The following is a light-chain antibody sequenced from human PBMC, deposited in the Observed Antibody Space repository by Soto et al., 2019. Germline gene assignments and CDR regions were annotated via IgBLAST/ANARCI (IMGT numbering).Light chain of an antibody. V-gene: IGKV4-1*01. CDR3: QQYYSTPRT. J-gene: IGKJ1*01. CDR1: QSVLYSSNNKNY. Sequence: DIVMTQSPDSLAVSLGERATINCKSSQSVLYSSNNKNYLAWYQQKPGQPPKLLIYWASTRESGVPDRFSGSGSVTDSTLTISSLQAEDGAVYYCQQYYSTPRTFGQGTKVEIK. CDR2: WAS.